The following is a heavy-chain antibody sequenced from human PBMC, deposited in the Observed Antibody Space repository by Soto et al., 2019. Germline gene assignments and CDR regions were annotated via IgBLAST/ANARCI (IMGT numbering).Heavy chain of an antibody. CDR1: GYIFTRSY. CDR2: RNPNSGNT. J-gene: IGHJ6*02. Sequence: APVKVSCKASGYIFTRSYINWVRQATGQKLERMGWRNPNSGNTHYAQKFQGRDTMTRNTSIITAYIEMSSVRSEHTAVYYCARGVYDSLTGYYNRYYYYGMDVWGQGTTVTVSS. D-gene: IGHD3-9*01. CDR3: ARGVYDSLTGYYNRYYYYGMDV. V-gene: IGHV1-8*02.